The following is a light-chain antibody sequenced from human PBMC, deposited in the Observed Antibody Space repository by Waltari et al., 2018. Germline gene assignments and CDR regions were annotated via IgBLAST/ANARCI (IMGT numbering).Light chain of an antibody. CDR2: WAS. J-gene: IGKJ4*01. Sequence: DIVMTQSPDSLAVSLGARAAINCKSSQSLLYTSKNKNFLAWFQKKPGQPPKLLFYWASTRESGVPDRFSASGSGTDFTLTISSLQTEDVAVYYCQQYYSSPLTFGGGTRVEIK. CDR1: QSLLYTSKNKNF. V-gene: IGKV4-1*01. CDR3: QQYYSSPLT.